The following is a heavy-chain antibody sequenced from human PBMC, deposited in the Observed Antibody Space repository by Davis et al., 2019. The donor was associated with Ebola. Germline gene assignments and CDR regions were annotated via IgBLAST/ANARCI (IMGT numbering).Heavy chain of an antibody. CDR3: ARDQAFWSGYYHHAFDI. CDR2: INPNSGVT. V-gene: IGHV1-2*02. J-gene: IGHJ3*02. D-gene: IGHD3-3*01. Sequence: ASVKVSCKASGYTFTGYYMHWVRQAPGQGLEWVGWINPNSGVTNFAQRFQGRVTMTRDTSITTAYMELSRLRSDDTAVYYCARDQAFWSGYYHHAFDIWGQGTMVTVSS. CDR1: GYTFTGYY.